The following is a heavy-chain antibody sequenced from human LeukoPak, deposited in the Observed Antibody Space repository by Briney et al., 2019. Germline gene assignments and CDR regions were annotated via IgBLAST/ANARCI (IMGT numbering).Heavy chain of an antibody. J-gene: IGHJ5*02. V-gene: IGHV3-23*01. CDR2: ISGGGVTT. Sequence: PGVSLRLSCAASGFTFSSYAMSWVRQAPGKGLEWVSTISGGGVTTYYADSVKGRLTISRDNSKNTVSLQMNSLRDDDTAVYFCARESPVAAVGRSWFDPWGQGTLVTVSS. D-gene: IGHD6-13*01. CDR1: GFTFSSYA. CDR3: ARESPVAAVGRSWFDP.